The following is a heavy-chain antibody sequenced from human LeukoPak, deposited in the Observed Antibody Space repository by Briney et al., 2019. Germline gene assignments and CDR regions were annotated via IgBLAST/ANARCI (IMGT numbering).Heavy chain of an antibody. D-gene: IGHD2-2*02. CDR3: ARASYTIPDY. CDR1: GDSVSSNSAA. CDR2: TYYRSKWYG. V-gene: IGHV6-1*01. J-gene: IGHJ4*02. Sequence: SQTLSLTCAISGDSVSSNSAAWNWLRQSPSRGLEWLGRTYYRSKWYGDYAVSVKSRITIDPDASKNQFSLQLNSVTPEDTAVYYCARASYTIPDYWGQGTLVTVSS.